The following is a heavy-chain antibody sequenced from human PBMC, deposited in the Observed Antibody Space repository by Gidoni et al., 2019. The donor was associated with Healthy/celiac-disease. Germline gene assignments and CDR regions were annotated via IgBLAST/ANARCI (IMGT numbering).Heavy chain of an antibody. CDR1: GGTVSSDA. D-gene: IGHD6-13*01. V-gene: IGHV1-69*01. J-gene: IGHJ2*01. Sequence: QVQLVQSGAEVKKPGGSVKVSCKASGGTVSSDAISWVRQAPGQGLEWMGGIIPIFGTANYAQKFQGRVTITADESTSTAYMELSSLRSEDTAVYYCATERLAAAGTGGYFDLWGRGTLVTVSS. CDR2: IIPIFGTA. CDR3: ATERLAAAGTGGYFDL.